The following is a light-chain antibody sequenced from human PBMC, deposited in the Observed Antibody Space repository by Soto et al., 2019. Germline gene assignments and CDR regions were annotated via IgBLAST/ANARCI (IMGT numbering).Light chain of an antibody. CDR1: SSDVGSYNL. CDR3: CSYAGTGTPVV. J-gene: IGLJ2*01. Sequence: QSVLTQPASVSESPGQSITISCSGTSSDVGSYNLVSWYQQHPHKAPKLMIYEGSKRPSGVSSRFSGSKSGNTASLTISGLQAEDEADYYCCSYAGTGTPVVFGGGTKVTVL. V-gene: IGLV2-23*01. CDR2: EGS.